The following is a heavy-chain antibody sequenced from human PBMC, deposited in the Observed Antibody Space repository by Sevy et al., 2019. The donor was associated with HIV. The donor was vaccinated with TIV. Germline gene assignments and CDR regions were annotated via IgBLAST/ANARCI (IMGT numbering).Heavy chain of an antibody. CDR3: ARDLPPSATTVAHFDC. V-gene: IGHV3-48*03. CDR2: ISNSGTTI. J-gene: IGHJ4*02. Sequence: VGSLRLSCAASGFTFSSYEMNWVRQAPGKGLEWVSYISNSGTTISYSDSVKGRFTISRDNARNSLYLQMNSLRAEDTAVYYCARDLPPSATTVAHFDCWGQGILVTVSS. CDR1: GFTFSSYE. D-gene: IGHD4-17*01.